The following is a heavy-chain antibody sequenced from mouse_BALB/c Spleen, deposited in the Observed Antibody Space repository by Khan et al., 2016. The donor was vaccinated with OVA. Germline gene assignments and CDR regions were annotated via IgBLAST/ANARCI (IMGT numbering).Heavy chain of an antibody. J-gene: IGHJ3*01. D-gene: IGHD1-3*01. CDR2: IYPGNSDT. CDR1: GYSFTSYL. V-gene: IGHV1-5*01. CDR3: ARGGYSSFAY. Sequence: VQLQQSGTVLARPGASVKMSCKASGYSFTSYLIHWVKQRPGQGLEWIGDIYPGNSDTTYNQKFKDKAKLPAGTSANTSYRERSSRTNEDASVYYCARGGYSSFAYWGQGTLVTVSA.